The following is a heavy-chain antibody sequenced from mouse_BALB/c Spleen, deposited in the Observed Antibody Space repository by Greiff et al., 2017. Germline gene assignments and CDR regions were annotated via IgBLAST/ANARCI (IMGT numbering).Heavy chain of an antibody. V-gene: IGHV1S81*02. Sequence: QVQLKQPGAELVKPGASVKLSCKASGYTFTSYWMHWVKQRPGQGLEWIGEINPSNGRTNYNEKFKSKATLTVDKSSSTAYMQLSSLTSEDSAVYYCAGEATLANWAYWGQGTLVTVSA. D-gene: IGHD4-1*01. CDR3: AGEATLANWAY. CDR2: INPSNGRT. J-gene: IGHJ3*01. CDR1: GYTFTSYW.